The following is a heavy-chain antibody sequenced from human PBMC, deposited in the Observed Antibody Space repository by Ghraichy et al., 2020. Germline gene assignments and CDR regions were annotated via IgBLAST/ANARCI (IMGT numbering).Heavy chain of an antibody. V-gene: IGHV3-48*03. D-gene: IGHD3-22*01. CDR2: ISSSGSTI. CDR1: GFTFSSYE. J-gene: IGHJ4*02. CDR3: ARAIYYYDSSGYSWRYFDY. Sequence: GGSLRLSCAASGFTFSSYEMNWVRQAPGKGLEWVSYISSSGSTIYYADSVKGRFTISRDNAKNSLYLQMNSLRAEDTAVYYCARAIYYYDSSGYSWRYFDYWGQGTLVTVSS.